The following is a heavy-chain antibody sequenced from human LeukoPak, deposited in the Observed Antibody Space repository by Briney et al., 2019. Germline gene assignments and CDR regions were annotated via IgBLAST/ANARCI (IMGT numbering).Heavy chain of an antibody. Sequence: GGSLRLAWAAGSTFSSYAMTWFRQAPGKGLEGVSAISGSGGGTYYTESVKGRFTISSDNSKTTLYLQMNSLSTEDTAVYYCAKTTTGYSSGRYPGWPVDYWGQGTLVTVSS. D-gene: IGHD6-19*01. CDR2: ISGSGGGT. J-gene: IGHJ4*02. CDR3: AKTTTGYSSGRYPGWPVDY. CDR1: GSTFSSYA. V-gene: IGHV3-23*01.